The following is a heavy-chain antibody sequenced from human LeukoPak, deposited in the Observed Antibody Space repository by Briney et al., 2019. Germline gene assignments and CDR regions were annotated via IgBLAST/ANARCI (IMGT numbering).Heavy chain of an antibody. CDR2: INHSEIT. J-gene: IGHJ4*02. Sequence: SETLSLTCAVYGGSFSGYYWSWIRQPPGKGLEWIGEINHSEITNYNPSLKSRVTISVDTSKNQFSLKLSSVTAADTAVYYCARAVTYDDVLTGYYRDYFDYWGQGILVTVSS. CDR3: ARAVTYDDVLTGYYRDYFDY. CDR1: GGSFSGYY. V-gene: IGHV4-34*01. D-gene: IGHD3-9*01.